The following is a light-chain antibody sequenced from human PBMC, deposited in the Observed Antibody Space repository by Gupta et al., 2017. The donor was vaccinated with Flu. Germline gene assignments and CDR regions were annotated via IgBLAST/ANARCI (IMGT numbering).Light chain of an antibody. CDR1: SYNIGSNT. CDR3: ASWDDSRNGGV. V-gene: IGLV1-44*01. Sequence: GTISCSGSSYNIGSNTVNWYQQLPRTAPKLLIYSNNQRPSGVPDRFSGSKSDTSASLAISGLQSEDEGDYYCASWDDSRNGGVFGGGTKLTVL. CDR2: SNN. J-gene: IGLJ3*02.